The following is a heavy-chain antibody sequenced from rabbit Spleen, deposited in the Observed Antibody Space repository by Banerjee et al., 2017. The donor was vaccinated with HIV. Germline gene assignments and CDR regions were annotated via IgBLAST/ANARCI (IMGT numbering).Heavy chain of an antibody. V-gene: IGHV1S45*01. D-gene: IGHD8-1*01. J-gene: IGHJ6*01. CDR3: ARDTGSSFSSYGMDL. Sequence: QEQLEESGGDLVKPEGSLTLTCTASGFSFSSSYWMCWVRQAPGKGLEWIGCMHTGTDITAYSNWAKGRFTISKTSSTTVTLQMTSLTVADTATYFCARDTGSSFSSYGMDLWGQGTLVTVS. CDR2: MHTGTDIT. CDR1: GFSFSSSYW.